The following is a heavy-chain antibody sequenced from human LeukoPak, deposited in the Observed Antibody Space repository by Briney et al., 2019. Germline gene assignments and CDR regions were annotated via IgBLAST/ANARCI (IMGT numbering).Heavy chain of an antibody. CDR2: MNPNSGNT. J-gene: IGHJ5*02. D-gene: IGHD3-3*01. Sequence: ASVKVSCKASGYTFTSYDINWVRQATGQGLEWMGWMNPNSGNTGYAQKFQGRVTMTRNTSISTAYMELSSLRSEDTAVYYCARSPVFWSGLNWFDPWGQGTLVTVSS. V-gene: IGHV1-8*01. CDR3: ARSPVFWSGLNWFDP. CDR1: GYTFTSYD.